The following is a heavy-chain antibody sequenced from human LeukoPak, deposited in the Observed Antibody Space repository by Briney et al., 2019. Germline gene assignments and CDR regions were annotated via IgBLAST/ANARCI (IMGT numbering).Heavy chain of an antibody. CDR3: ARSGSPDSSGSDAFDI. CDR1: GYTFTSYG. CDR2: IIPIFGTA. D-gene: IGHD3-22*01. V-gene: IGHV1-69*13. J-gene: IGHJ3*02. Sequence: GASVKVSCKASGYTFTSYGISWVRQAPGQGLEWMGGIIPIFGTANYAQKFQGRVTITADESTSTAYMELSSLRSEDTAVYYCARSGSPDSSGSDAFDIWGQGTMVTVSS.